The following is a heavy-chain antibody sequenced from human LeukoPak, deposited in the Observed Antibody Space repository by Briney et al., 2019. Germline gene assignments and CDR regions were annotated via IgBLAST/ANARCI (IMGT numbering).Heavy chain of an antibody. J-gene: IGHJ5*02. CDR3: ARDLLKVGFDP. V-gene: IGHV4-31*03. CDR1: GGSISSGGSY. CDR2: IYYSGST. Sequence: PSQTLSLTCTVSGGSISSGGSYWSWIRQHPGKGLEWIGYIYYSGSTYYNPSLKSRVTISVDTSKNQFSLKLSSVTAADTAVYCCARDLLKVGFDPWGQGTLVTVSS. D-gene: IGHD3-16*01.